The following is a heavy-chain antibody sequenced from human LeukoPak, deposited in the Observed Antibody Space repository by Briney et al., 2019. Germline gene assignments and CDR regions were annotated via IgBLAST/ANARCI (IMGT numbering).Heavy chain of an antibody. Sequence: GGSLRLSCAASGFTFSSYGMHWVRQAPGKGLEWVAVISYDGSKNSCADSVKGRFTISRDNSKNTLYLQMNSLRAEDTAVYYCAKGARYDSSGYHPSFFDYWGQGTLVTVSS. J-gene: IGHJ4*02. D-gene: IGHD3-22*01. CDR1: GFTFSSYG. CDR2: ISYDGSKN. V-gene: IGHV3-30*18. CDR3: AKGARYDSSGYHPSFFDY.